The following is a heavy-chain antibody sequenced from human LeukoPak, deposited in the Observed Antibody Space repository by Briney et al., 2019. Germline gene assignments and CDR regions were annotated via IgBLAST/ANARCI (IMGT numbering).Heavy chain of an antibody. CDR1: GFTFSSYA. Sequence: GGSLRLSCAASGFTFSSYAMHWVRQAPGKGLEWVAVISYDGSNKYYADSVKGRFTISRDNSKNTLFVQMNSLRAEDTAVYYCARLGYYDSGYWGQGTLVTVSS. CDR2: ISYDGSNK. V-gene: IGHV3-30-3*01. D-gene: IGHD3-22*01. J-gene: IGHJ4*02. CDR3: ARLGYYDSGY.